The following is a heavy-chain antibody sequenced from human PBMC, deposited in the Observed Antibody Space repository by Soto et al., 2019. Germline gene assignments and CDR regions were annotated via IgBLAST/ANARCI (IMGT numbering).Heavy chain of an antibody. CDR2: IYYSGST. Sequence: PSETLSLTCTVSGGSISSYYWSWIRQPPGKGLEWIGYIYYSGSTNYNPSLKSRVTISVDTSKNQFSLKLSSVTAADTAVYYCARVAGYCSGGSCYYFDYWGQGTLVTVSS. D-gene: IGHD2-15*01. CDR1: GGSISSYY. V-gene: IGHV4-59*01. J-gene: IGHJ4*02. CDR3: ARVAGYCSGGSCYYFDY.